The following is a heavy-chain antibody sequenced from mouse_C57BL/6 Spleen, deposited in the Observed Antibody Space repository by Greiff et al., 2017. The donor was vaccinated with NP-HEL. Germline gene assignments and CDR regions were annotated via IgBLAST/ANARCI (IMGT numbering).Heavy chain of an antibody. Sequence: VQVVESEGGLVQPGSSMKLSCTASGFTFSDYYMAWVRQVPEKGLEWVANINYDGSSTYYLDSLKSRFIISRDNAKNILYLQMSSLKSEDTATYYCARGYVGAMDYWGQGTSVTVSS. D-gene: IGHD3-1*01. CDR1: GFTFSDYY. CDR3: ARGYVGAMDY. V-gene: IGHV5-16*01. CDR2: INYDGSST. J-gene: IGHJ4*01.